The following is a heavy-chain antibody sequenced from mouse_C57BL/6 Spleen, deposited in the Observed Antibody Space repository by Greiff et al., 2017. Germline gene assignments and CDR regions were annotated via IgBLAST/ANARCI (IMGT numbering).Heavy chain of an antibody. J-gene: IGHJ3*01. CDR3: ARMEGAY. CDR1: GYTFTDYY. CDR2: INPNNGGT. Sequence: EVQLQQSGPELVKPGASVKISCKASGYTFTDYYMNWVKQSHGKSLEWIGDINPNNGGTSYNQKFKGKATLTVDKSSSTAYMELRSLTSEDSAVYYCARMEGAYWGQGTLVTVSA. V-gene: IGHV1-26*01.